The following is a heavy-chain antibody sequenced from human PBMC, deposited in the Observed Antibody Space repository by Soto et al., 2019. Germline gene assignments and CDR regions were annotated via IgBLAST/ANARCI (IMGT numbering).Heavy chain of an antibody. D-gene: IGHD3-22*01. CDR3: AILVGDGNDYYCF. J-gene: IGHJ4*02. CDR2: ISGKGGST. Sequence: EVQLLESGGGLVQPGGSLRLSCAASGFTFSSCAMGWVRQAPGKGLEWVSGISGKGGSTYYADSVKGRFTISRDTSKNTLSRHTDSLGAEDAAIYYCAILVGDGNDYYCFWGQGTLVIVSS. CDR1: GFTFSSCA. V-gene: IGHV3-23*01.